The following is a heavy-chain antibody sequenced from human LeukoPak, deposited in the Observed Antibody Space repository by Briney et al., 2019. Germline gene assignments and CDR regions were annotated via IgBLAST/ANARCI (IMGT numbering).Heavy chain of an antibody. CDR2: INPNSGGT. J-gene: IGHJ6*02. CDR1: GYTFTGYY. Sequence: ASVKVSCTASGYTFTGYYMHWVRQAPGQGLEWMGWINPNSGGTNYAQKFQGRVTMTRDTSISTAYMELSRLRSDDTAVYYCARADSEMATDYLLYYYYGMDVGGQGTTVTVSS. D-gene: IGHD5-24*01. CDR3: ARADSEMATDYLLYYYYGMDV. V-gene: IGHV1-2*02.